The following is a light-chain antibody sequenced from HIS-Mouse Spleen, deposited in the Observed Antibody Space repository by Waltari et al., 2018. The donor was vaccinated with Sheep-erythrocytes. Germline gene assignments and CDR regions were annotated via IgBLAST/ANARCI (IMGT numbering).Light chain of an antibody. V-gene: IGLV3-10*01. Sequence: SYELTQPPSVSVSPGQTARITCSGDALPKKYAYWDQQKSGQAPVLVIYEDSKRPSGSPERFSGSRSGTMATLTISGAQVEDEADYYCYSTDSSGNGVFGGGTKLTVL. CDR3: YSTDSSGNGV. CDR2: EDS. J-gene: IGLJ2*01. CDR1: ALPKKY.